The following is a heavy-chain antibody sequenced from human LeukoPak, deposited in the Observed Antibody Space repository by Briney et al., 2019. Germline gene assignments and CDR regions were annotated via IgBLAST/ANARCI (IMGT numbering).Heavy chain of an antibody. D-gene: IGHD3-9*01. Sequence: GGSLRLSCATSGFTFSNAWMTWVRQAQGKGLEWVGRIKTKGEGGTVDYAAPVKGRFTISRDDSKNTLYLQMNSLKTEDTAVYYCTNTHLYDILTGYRRAGFGYWGQGTLVTVSS. CDR2: IKTKGEGGTV. J-gene: IGHJ4*02. CDR1: GFTFSNAW. V-gene: IGHV3-15*01. CDR3: TNTHLYDILTGYRRAGFGY.